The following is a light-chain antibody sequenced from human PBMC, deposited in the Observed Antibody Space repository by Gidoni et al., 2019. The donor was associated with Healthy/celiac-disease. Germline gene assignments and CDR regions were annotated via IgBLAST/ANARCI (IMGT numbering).Light chain of an antibody. J-gene: IGKJ2*01. CDR3: QQYNNWPPYT. V-gene: IGKV3-15*01. Sequence: DIVMTQSPATLSVSPGERATLSCRASQSVNSNLAWYQQKPGQAPRLLIYGASTRATGIPARFSGSGSGTEFTLTISSLQSEDFAVYYCQQYNNWPPYTFXXXTKLEIK. CDR1: QSVNSN. CDR2: GAS.